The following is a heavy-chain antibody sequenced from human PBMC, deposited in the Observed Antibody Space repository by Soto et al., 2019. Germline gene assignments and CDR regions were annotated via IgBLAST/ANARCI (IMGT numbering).Heavy chain of an antibody. CDR3: ARGRYCSSTSCYTRAPYYYYGMDV. V-gene: IGHV4-34*01. CDR2: INHSGST. Sequence: QVQLQQWGAGLLKPSETLSLTCAVYGGSFSGYYWSWIRRPPGKGLEWIGEINHSGSTNYNPSLKSRVTISVDTSKNQFSLKLSSVTAADTAVYYCARGRYCSSTSCYTRAPYYYYGMDVWGQGTTVTVSS. CDR1: GGSFSGYY. J-gene: IGHJ6*02. D-gene: IGHD2-2*02.